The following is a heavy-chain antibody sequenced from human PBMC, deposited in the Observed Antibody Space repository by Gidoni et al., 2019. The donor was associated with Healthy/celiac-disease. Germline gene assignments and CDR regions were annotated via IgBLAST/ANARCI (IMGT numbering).Heavy chain of an antibody. V-gene: IGHV1-69*01. CDR3: ASSMGIGQLPFDY. Sequence: QVQLVQSGAEVKKPGSSGKVSCKASGGTFSSYAISWVRQAPGQGLDWMVGIIPIFGTANYAQKFQGRVTITADESTSTAYMELSSLRSEDTAVYYCASSMGIGQLPFDYWGQGTLVTVSS. CDR2: IIPIFGTA. D-gene: IGHD2-2*01. CDR1: GGTFSSYA. J-gene: IGHJ4*02.